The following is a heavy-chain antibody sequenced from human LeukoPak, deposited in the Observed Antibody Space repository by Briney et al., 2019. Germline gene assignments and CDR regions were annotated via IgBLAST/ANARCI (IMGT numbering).Heavy chain of an antibody. CDR3: AKRGETQVVGATPLVRDY. D-gene: IGHD1-26*01. Sequence: GGSLRLSCAASGFTFSSYAMSWVRQAPGKGLEWVSAISGSGGSTYYADSVKGRFTISRDNSKNTLYLQMNSLRAEDTAVYYCAKRGETQVVGATPLVRDYWGQGTLVTVSS. CDR1: GFTFSSYA. CDR2: ISGSGGST. V-gene: IGHV3-23*01. J-gene: IGHJ4*02.